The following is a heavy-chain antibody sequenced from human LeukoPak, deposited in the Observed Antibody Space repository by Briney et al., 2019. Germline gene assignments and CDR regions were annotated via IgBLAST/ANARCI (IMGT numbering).Heavy chain of an antibody. V-gene: IGHV4-39*07. D-gene: IGHD3-10*01. CDR2: IYYSGST. Sequence: SETLSLTCTVSDGSISSSSYYWGWIRQPPGKGLEWIGSIYYSGSTNYNPSLKSRVTISVDTSKNQFSLKLSSVTAADTAVYYCARAGGGSGSYYNVDFDYWGQGTLVTVSS. CDR3: ARAGGGSGSYYNVDFDY. CDR1: DGSISSSSYY. J-gene: IGHJ4*02.